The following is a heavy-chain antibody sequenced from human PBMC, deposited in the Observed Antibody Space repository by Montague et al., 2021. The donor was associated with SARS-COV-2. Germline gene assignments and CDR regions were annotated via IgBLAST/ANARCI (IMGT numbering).Heavy chain of an antibody. CDR2: INHSGST. Sequence: SETLSLTCAVYGGSFSGYYWSWIRQPPGKGLEWIGEINHSGSTNYNPSLKRRVTISVDTSKNRFSLMLSSVTAADTAVYYCARGLGRIEDVWGQGTTVTVSS. D-gene: IGHD1-26*01. V-gene: IGHV4-34*01. CDR1: GGSFSGYY. J-gene: IGHJ6*02. CDR3: ARGLGRIEDV.